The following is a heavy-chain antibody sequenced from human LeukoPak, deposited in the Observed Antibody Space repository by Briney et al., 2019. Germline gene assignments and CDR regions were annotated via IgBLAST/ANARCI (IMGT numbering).Heavy chain of an antibody. D-gene: IGHD6-13*01. CDR1: GGSFSGYY. V-gene: IGHV4-34*01. CDR2: IQHSDSI. J-gene: IGHJ1*01. Sequence: SETLSLTCAVYGGSFSGYYWSWIRQPPGKGLEWIGSIQHSDSIYYNPSFKSRVTISVDMSKNHFSLKLTSLTAADTAVYYRATPGAAARDEYFQYWSQGTLVTVSS. CDR3: ATPGAAARDEYFQY.